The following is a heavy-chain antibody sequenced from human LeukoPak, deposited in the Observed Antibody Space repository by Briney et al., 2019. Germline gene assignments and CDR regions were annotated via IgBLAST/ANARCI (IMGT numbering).Heavy chain of an antibody. D-gene: IGHD3-3*01. V-gene: IGHV4-39*07. Sequence: PSETLSLTCAVYGGSFSSYYWGWIRQPPGKGLEWIGSIYYSGSTYYNPSLKSRVTISVDTSKNQFSLKLSSVTAADTAVYYCARVIWSGYSMSWFDPWGQGTLVTVSS. CDR2: IYYSGST. CDR1: GGSFSSYY. J-gene: IGHJ5*02. CDR3: ARVIWSGYSMSWFDP.